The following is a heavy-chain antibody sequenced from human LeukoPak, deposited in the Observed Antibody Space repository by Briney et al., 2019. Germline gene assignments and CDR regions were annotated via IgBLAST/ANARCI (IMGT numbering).Heavy chain of an antibody. CDR1: GFTFSSYA. Sequence: GGSLRLSCAASGFTFSSYAMQWVRQAPGKGLEWVAVVSYDGSNKYYADSVKGRFTISRDNSKNTLYLQMSSLRAEDTAVYYCARDKGRTYYYYGMDVWGQGTTVTVSS. V-gene: IGHV3-30-3*01. J-gene: IGHJ6*02. CDR2: VSYDGSNK. CDR3: ARDKGRTYYYYGMDV.